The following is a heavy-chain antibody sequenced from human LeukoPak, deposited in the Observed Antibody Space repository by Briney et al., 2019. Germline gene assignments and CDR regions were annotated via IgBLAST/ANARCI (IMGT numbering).Heavy chain of an antibody. CDR1: GLTISDSW. V-gene: IGHV3-74*01. CDR3: ARDAGWGRLDS. J-gene: IGHJ4*02. Sequence: PGGSLRLSCAASGLTISDSWIHWVRQVPGKGLTWVSRLASDENNRIYADSVKGRFTISRDNAKNTLFLQMNSLRVEDTGFYYCARDAGWGRLDSWGQGALVTVSS. D-gene: IGHD3-16*01. CDR2: LASDENNR.